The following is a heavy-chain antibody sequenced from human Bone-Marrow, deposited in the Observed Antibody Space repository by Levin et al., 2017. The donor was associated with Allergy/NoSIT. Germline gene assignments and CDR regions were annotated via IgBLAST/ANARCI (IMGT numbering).Heavy chain of an antibody. CDR1: GYTFNRSG. J-gene: IGHJ5*02. Sequence: GESLKISCRTSGYTFNRSGISWLRQAPGQGLEWMGWISANNGNTNYARNFQGRVTITTDTSTSTAYMELRSLTSDDTAIYYCARDRAQFLRTAGEFDPWGQGTLVTVSS. CDR2: ISANNGNT. CDR3: ARDRAQFLRTAGEFDP. D-gene: IGHD3-16*01. V-gene: IGHV1-18*01.